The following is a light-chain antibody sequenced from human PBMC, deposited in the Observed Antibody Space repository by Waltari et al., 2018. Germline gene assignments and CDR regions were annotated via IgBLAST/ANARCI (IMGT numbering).Light chain of an antibody. Sequence: MVTQTPLSLPVALGQTASISCRPSEGLVFRDGNTYLFWFHQRPGQPPRRLINKVSNRDSGVPDRFSGSGSGTDFTLTISRVEADDVGLYFCMQGTQRPYTFGQGTRLEIE. CDR1: EGLVFRDGNTY. J-gene: IGKJ2*01. V-gene: IGKV2-30*01. CDR3: MQGTQRPYT. CDR2: KVS.